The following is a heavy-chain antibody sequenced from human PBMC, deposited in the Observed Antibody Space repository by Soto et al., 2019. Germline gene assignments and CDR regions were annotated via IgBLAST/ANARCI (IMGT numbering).Heavy chain of an antibody. CDR3: ARRATVAKMPGWFDP. CDR1: GGTFSSYA. Sequence: QVQLVQSGAEVKKPGSSVKVSCKASGGTFSSYAISWVRQAPGQGLEWMGGIIPIFGTANDAQKFQGRVTITADETKSTAYMERSSPRSEDTAVYYCARRATVAKMPGWFDPWGQGTLVTVSS. CDR2: IIPIFGTA. V-gene: IGHV1-69*12. J-gene: IGHJ5*02. D-gene: IGHD4-17*01.